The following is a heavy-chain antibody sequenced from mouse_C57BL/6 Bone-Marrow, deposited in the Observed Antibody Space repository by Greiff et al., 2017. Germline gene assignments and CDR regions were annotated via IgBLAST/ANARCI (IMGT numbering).Heavy chain of an antibody. D-gene: IGHD3-2*02. CDR2: INPNNGGT. CDR3: ARRTAHQGAMDY. J-gene: IGHJ4*01. Sequence: EVQLQQSGPELVKPGASVKISCKASGYTFTDYYMNWVKPSHGKSLEWIGDINPNNGGTSYNQKFKGKATLTVDKSSSTAYMELRRLTSEDSAVYYCARRTAHQGAMDYWGQGTSVTVSS. V-gene: IGHV1-26*01. CDR1: GYTFTDYY.